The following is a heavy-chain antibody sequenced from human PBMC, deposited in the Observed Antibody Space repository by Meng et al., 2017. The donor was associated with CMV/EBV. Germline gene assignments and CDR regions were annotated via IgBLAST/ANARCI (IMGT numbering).Heavy chain of an antibody. CDR3: ARYYYDSSGYFDY. Sequence: QLQRPESVAGLAMPPDTLSPTCTFSGGSISSSSYYWGWIRQPPGKGLECIGSIYYSGSTYYNPSLKSRVTISVDTSKNQFSLKLSSVTAADTAVYYCARYYYDSSGYFDYWGQGTLVTVSS. V-gene: IGHV4-39*07. D-gene: IGHD3-22*01. J-gene: IGHJ4*02. CDR1: GGSISSSSYY. CDR2: IYYSGST.